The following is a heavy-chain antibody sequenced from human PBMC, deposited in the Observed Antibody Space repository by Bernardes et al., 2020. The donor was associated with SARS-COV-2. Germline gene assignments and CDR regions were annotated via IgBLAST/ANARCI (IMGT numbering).Heavy chain of an antibody. CDR2: FDPEDGET. CDR1: GYTLTELS. Sequence: ASVKVSCKVSGYTLTELSMHWVRQAPGKGLEWMGGFDPEDGETIYAQKFQGRVTMTEDTSTDTAYMELSSLRSEDTAVYYCATDFPAVAGFEFQHWGQGTLVTVSS. D-gene: IGHD6-19*01. V-gene: IGHV1-24*01. J-gene: IGHJ1*01. CDR3: ATDFPAVAGFEFQH.